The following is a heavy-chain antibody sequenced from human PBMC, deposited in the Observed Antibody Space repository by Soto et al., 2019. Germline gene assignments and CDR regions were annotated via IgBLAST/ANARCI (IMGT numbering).Heavy chain of an antibody. CDR3: PSDPYCSSTRCRNWFDS. Sequence: QVQLVESGGGVVQPGKSLTLACATSGFNLRSYAVHWVRQAPGKGLEWVAVIWYDGTTKYYGESVKGRFSSSRDNSNNTVYLPMNSLRGEDTAVYSCPSDPYCSSTRCRNWFDSWGQGTLVSVST. J-gene: IGHJ5*01. CDR1: GFNLRSYA. V-gene: IGHV3-33*01. CDR2: IWYDGTTK. D-gene: IGHD2-2*01.